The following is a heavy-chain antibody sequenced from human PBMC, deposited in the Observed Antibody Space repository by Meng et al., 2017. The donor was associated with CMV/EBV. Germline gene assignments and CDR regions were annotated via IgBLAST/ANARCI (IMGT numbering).Heavy chain of an antibody. CDR1: GGSVSSGSYY. CDR3: ARWARSSSRFDY. Sequence: SETLSLTCTVSGGSVSSGSYYWSWIRQPPGKGLEWIGYIYYSGSTNYNPSLKSRVTISVDTSKNQFSLKLSSVTAADTAVYYRARWARSSSRFDYWGQGTLVTVSS. J-gene: IGHJ4*02. CDR2: IYYSGST. D-gene: IGHD6-13*01. V-gene: IGHV4-61*01.